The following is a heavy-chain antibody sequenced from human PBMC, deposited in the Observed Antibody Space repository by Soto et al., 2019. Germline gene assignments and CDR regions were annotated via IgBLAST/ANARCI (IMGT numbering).Heavy chain of an antibody. Sequence: GSLRLSCAASGFSFSNYWIHWVRQDPGKGLVWVSRVNGDGTTTNYADSVKGRFTISRDNARNTVYLQMNSLRAEDTAIYYCARGAFRAYYFDYWGLGTLVTVSS. J-gene: IGHJ4*02. CDR2: VNGDGTTT. CDR1: GFSFSNYW. V-gene: IGHV3-74*01. CDR3: ARGAFRAYYFDY. D-gene: IGHD3-10*01.